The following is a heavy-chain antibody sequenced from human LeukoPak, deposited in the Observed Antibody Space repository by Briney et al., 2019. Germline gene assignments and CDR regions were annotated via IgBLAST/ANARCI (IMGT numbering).Heavy chain of an antibody. J-gene: IGHJ6*03. CDR1: GYTFTSYD. V-gene: IGHV1-8*01. CDR2: MNPNSGNT. D-gene: IGHD3-22*01. Sequence: ASVKVSCKASGYTFTSYDINWVRQATGQGLEWMGWMNPNSGNTGYAQKFQGRVTMTRNTSISTAYMELSSLRSEDTAVYYCARQYYYGSSGYYYNYYYYYMDVWGKGTTVTVSS. CDR3: ARQYYYGSSGYYYNYYYYYMDV.